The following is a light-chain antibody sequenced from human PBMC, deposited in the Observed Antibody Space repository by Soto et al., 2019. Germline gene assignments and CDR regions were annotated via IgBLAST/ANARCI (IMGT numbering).Light chain of an antibody. V-gene: IGKV1-27*01. CDR3: QKYDSAPWT. CDR2: AAS. CDR1: QGISNY. J-gene: IGKJ1*01. Sequence: DIQMTQSPSSLSESVRERVTITCRASQGISNYLAWYQQKPGKVPKLLIYAASTLQSGVPSRFSGSGSGTDFTLTISSLQPEDVATYYCQKYDSAPWTFGQGTKVEIK.